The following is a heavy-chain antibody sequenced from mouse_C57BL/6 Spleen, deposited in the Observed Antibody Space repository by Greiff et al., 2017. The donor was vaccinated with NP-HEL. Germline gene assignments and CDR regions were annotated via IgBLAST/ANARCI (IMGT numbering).Heavy chain of an antibody. V-gene: IGHV5-4*01. CDR2: ISDGGSYT. CDR1: GFTFSSYA. D-gene: IGHD2-4*01. CDR3: ARDGADYDIFAY. Sequence: EVQVVESGGGLVKPGGSLKLSCAASGFTFSSYAMSWVRQTPEKRLEWVATISDGGSYTYYPDNVKGRFTISRDNAKNNLYLQMSHLKSEDTAMYYCARDGADYDIFAYWGQGTLVTVSA. J-gene: IGHJ3*01.